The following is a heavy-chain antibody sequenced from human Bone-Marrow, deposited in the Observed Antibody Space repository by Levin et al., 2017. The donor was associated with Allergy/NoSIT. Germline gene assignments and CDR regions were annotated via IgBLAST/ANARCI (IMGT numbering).Heavy chain of an antibody. J-gene: IGHJ5*02. Sequence: ASVKVSCKASGGTFSSYAISWVRQAPGQGLEWMGRIIPILGIANYAQKFQGRVTITADKSTSTAYMELSSLRSEDTAVYYCAREKYGSGSYYPVHPWGQGTLVTVSS. D-gene: IGHD3-10*01. CDR2: IIPILGIA. CDR1: GGTFSSYA. V-gene: IGHV1-69*04. CDR3: AREKYGSGSYYPVHP.